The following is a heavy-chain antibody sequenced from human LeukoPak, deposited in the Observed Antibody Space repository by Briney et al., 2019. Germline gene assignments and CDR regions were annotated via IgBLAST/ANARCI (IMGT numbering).Heavy chain of an antibody. CDR3: ARQYYDFWSGSHMDV. CDR2: IKQDGSEK. J-gene: IGHJ6*03. Sequence: GGSLRLSCAASGFTFSSYAMSWVRQAPGKGLEWVANIKQDGSEKYYVDSVKGRFTISRDNAKNSLYLQMNSLRAEDTAVYYCARQYYDFWSGSHMDVWGKGTTVTVSS. V-gene: IGHV3-7*01. D-gene: IGHD3-3*01. CDR1: GFTFSSYA.